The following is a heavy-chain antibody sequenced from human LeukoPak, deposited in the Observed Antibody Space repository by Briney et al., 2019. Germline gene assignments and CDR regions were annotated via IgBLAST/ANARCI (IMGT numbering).Heavy chain of an antibody. CDR3: ATRKLGNDY. Sequence: SETLSLTCTVSGGSISNYYWSWIRQPPGKGLEWTGYIYYSGSTNSNPSLKSRVTISVDTSRNQFSLKLYSVTAADTAVYYCATRKLGNDYWGQGTLVTVSS. CDR2: IYYSGST. V-gene: IGHV4-59*01. CDR1: GGSISNYY. D-gene: IGHD7-27*01. J-gene: IGHJ4*02.